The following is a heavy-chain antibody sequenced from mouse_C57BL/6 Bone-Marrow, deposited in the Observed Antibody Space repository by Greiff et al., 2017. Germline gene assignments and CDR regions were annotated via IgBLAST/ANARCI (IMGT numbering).Heavy chain of an antibody. CDR1: GYTFTSYW. D-gene: IGHD2-3*01. J-gene: IGHJ4*01. Sequence: QVQLQQPGAELVRPGTSVKLSCKASGYTFTSYWMHWVKQRPGQGLEWIGVIDPSDSYTNSNQKFKGKATLTVDTSSSTAYMQLSSLTSEDSAVYYCARWWLLPSKAMDYWGQGTSVTVSS. V-gene: IGHV1-59*01. CDR2: IDPSDSYT. CDR3: ARWWLLPSKAMDY.